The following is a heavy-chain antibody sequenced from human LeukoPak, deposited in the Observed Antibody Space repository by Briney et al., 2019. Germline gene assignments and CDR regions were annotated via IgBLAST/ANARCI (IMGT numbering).Heavy chain of an antibody. V-gene: IGHV4-59*01. J-gene: IGHJ6*02. CDR2: IYYSGST. Sequence: GSLRLSCAASGFSFSTYAMSWVRQHPGKGLEWIGYIYYSGSTNYNPSLKSRVTISVDTSKNQFSLKLSSVTAADTAVYYCARGSLLWFGELSQVMDVWGQGTTVTVSS. D-gene: IGHD3-10*01. CDR3: ARGSLLWFGELSQVMDV. CDR1: GFSFSTYA.